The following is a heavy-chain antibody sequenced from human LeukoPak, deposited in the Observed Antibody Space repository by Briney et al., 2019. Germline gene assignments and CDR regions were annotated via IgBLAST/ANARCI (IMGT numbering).Heavy chain of an antibody. J-gene: IGHJ6*03. CDR2: IKEDGSEK. Sequence: GGSLRLSCAVSGFTFSRYWMSWVRQAPGKGLEWVANIKEDGSEKYYVDSVKGRFTISRDNVKNSLFLQMNSLRVEDTAVYYCATSRGYCSSISCYGTMRGYYYMDVWGKGATVTVSS. V-gene: IGHV3-7*01. CDR3: ATSRGYCSSISCYGTMRGYYYMDV. CDR1: GFTFSRYW. D-gene: IGHD2-2*01.